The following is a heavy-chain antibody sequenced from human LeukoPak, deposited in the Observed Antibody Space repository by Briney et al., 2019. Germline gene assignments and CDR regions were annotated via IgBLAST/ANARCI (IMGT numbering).Heavy chain of an antibody. CDR2: ISGSGAGT. CDR3: AKDHMGAARPTAFDY. Sequence: GGSLRLSCAASGFTFSAFAMSWVRQAPGKGLEWVSGISGSGAGTYYADSVKGRFTISRDKSKNTLYLQMNSLRAEDTALYYCAKDHMGAARPTAFDYWGQGTLVTISS. V-gene: IGHV3-23*01. J-gene: IGHJ4*02. D-gene: IGHD1-26*01. CDR1: GFTFSAFA.